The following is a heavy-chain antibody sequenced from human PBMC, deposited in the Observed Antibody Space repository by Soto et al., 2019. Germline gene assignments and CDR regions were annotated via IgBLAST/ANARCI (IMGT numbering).Heavy chain of an antibody. CDR3: ARASPVICGGDPCYRLDSSFDS. V-gene: IGHV1-69*01. J-gene: IGHJ5*01. CDR1: GATFSTTG. D-gene: IGHD2-21*02. Sequence: QVQLVQSGAEVRKPGSSLRVSCKSSGATFSTTGISWVRQAPGQGLEWMGGIIPLFGTPKYARKFQGRGSIAADESTKTVYMELKSLRPDDAAVYYCARASPVICGGDPCYRLDSSFDSWGQGSLVIVSS. CDR2: IIPLFGTP.